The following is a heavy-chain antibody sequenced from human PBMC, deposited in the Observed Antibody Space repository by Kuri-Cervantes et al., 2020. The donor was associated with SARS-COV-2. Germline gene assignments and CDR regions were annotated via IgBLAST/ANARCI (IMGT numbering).Heavy chain of an antibody. CDR2: IIPIFGTA. D-gene: IGHD2-2*01. J-gene: IGHJ6*03. CDR3: ARAALYLRQHYYYMDV. CDR1: GYTLTGYY. V-gene: IGHV1-69*05. Sequence: SVKVSCKASGYTLTGYYMHWVRQAPGQGLEWMGGIIPIFGTANYAQKFQGRVTITTDESTSTAYMELSSLRSEDTAVYYCARAALYLRQHYYYMDVWGKGTTVTVSS.